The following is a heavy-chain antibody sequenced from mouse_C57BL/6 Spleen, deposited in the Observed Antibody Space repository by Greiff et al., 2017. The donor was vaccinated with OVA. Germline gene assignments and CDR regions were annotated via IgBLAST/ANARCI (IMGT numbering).Heavy chain of an antibody. V-gene: IGHV1-82*01. CDR3: ARSSPPFYFDY. CDR2: IYPGDGDT. CDR1: GYAFSSSW. Sequence: VHLVESGPELVEPGASVKISCKASGYAFSSSWMNWVKQRPGKGLEWIGRIYPGDGDTNYNGKFKGKATLTADKSSSTAYMQLSSLTSEDSAVYFCARSSPPFYFDYWGQGTTLTVSS. J-gene: IGHJ2*01.